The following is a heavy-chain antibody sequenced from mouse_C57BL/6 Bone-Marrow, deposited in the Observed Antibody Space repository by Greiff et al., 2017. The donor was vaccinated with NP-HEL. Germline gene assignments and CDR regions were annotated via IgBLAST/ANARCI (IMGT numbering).Heavy chain of an antibody. J-gene: IGHJ4*01. V-gene: IGHV1-80*01. Sequence: QVQLKESGAELVKPGASVKISCKASGYAFRSYWLNWVKQRPGKGLAWIGQIYPGDGDTNYNGKFKGKATLTADKSSSTAYMQLSSLTAEDSAVYFCARGGLRRPYYAMDYWGQGTSVTVSS. CDR3: ARGGLRRPYYAMDY. D-gene: IGHD2-4*01. CDR1: GYAFRSYW. CDR2: IYPGDGDT.